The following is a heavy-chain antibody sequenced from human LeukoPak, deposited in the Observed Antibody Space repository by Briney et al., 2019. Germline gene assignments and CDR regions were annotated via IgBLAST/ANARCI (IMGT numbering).Heavy chain of an antibody. Sequence: GGSLRLSCAASGFTFSSYTMDWVRQAPGKGLEWVSSISSSSGYIYYAESVKGRFTISRDNAESSLHLQMNSLRAEDTALYYCARESLYSGSASSDLDYWGQGTLVTVSS. D-gene: IGHD3-10*01. CDR2: ISSSSGYI. CDR3: ARESLYSGSASSDLDY. CDR1: GFTFSSYT. V-gene: IGHV3-21*01. J-gene: IGHJ4*02.